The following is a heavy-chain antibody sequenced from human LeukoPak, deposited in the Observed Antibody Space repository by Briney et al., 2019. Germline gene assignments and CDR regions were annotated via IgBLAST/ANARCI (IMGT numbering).Heavy chain of an antibody. CDR2: INPNRGDT. CDR1: GYTFTGYY. Sequence: ASVKVSCKASGYTFTGYYVLWVRQAPGQGLEWMGWINPNRGDTNYAQKFQGRVTMTRDTSISTAYMELSGLKSDDTAVYYCARWVGYSNWLDPWGQGTLVTVSS. CDR3: ARWVGYSNWLDP. D-gene: IGHD2-15*01. J-gene: IGHJ5*02. V-gene: IGHV1-2*02.